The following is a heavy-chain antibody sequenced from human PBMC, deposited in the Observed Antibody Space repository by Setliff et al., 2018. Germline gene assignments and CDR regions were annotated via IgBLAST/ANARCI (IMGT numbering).Heavy chain of an antibody. Sequence: PGGSLRLSCAASGFAFTSSTMNWVRQAPGQGLEWVSGISSGSGFLTHYADSVKGRFTISRDNSKNTLYLEMTSLRADDTAIYYCAKAGGWNWPRYYFDYWGQGTLVTVSS. CDR2: ISSGSGFLT. J-gene: IGHJ4*02. V-gene: IGHV3-23*01. CDR3: AKAGGWNWPRYYFDY. CDR1: GFAFTSST. D-gene: IGHD1-7*01.